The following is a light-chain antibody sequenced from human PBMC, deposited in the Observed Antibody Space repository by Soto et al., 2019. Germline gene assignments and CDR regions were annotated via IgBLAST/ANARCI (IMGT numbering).Light chain of an antibody. CDR3: QKYNSAPFT. Sequence: DIQMTQSPSSLSVSEGDRVTITCRASQGIDNRLAWYQQKPGKAPKLLIYAASTLQAGVVSRFRGSGSGTDFTLTISSLQPADVATYYCQKYNSAPFTFGQGTRLEIK. CDR1: QGIDNR. V-gene: IGKV1-27*01. J-gene: IGKJ5*01. CDR2: AAS.